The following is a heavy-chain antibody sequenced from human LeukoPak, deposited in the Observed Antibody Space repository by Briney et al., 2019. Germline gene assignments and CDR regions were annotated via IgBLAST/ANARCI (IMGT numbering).Heavy chain of an antibody. CDR2: INPNGGRT. V-gene: IGHV1-46*01. CDR3: ARDNNGWARDY. J-gene: IGHJ4*02. D-gene: IGHD6-19*01. CDR1: GYTFTRHS. Sequence: GASAKVSCKTSGYTFTRHSMHWVRQAPGQGLEWMGIINPNGGRTTYAQKIQGRVTMTRDMSTGTMYMEMSSLRSEDTAVYYCARDNNGWARDYWGQGTLVTVPS.